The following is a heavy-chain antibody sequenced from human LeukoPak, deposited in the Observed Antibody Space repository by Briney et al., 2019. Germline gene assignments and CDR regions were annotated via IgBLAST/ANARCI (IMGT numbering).Heavy chain of an antibody. Sequence: GGSVRLSCAASGFTFSSYIMNWVRQAPGKGLEWVSSISSSSSYIYYADSVKGRFTISRDNAKNSLYLQMNSLRAEDTAVYYCAKACDYHSHYYFDYWGQGTLVTVSS. V-gene: IGHV3-21*01. CDR1: GFTFSSYI. CDR3: AKACDYHSHYYFDY. J-gene: IGHJ4*02. CDR2: ISSSSSYI. D-gene: IGHD4-17*01.